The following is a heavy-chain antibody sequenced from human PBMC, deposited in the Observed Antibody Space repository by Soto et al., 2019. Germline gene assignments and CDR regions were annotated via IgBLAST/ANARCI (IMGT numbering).Heavy chain of an antibody. J-gene: IGHJ4*02. CDR2: INPNSGGT. V-gene: IGHV1-2*02. Sequence: ASVKVSCKASGYTFTGYYMHWVRQAPGQGLEWMGWINPNSGGTNYAQKFQGRVTMTRDTSISTAYMELSSLRSEDTAVYYCARGDYSSSWYYFFDYWGQGTLVTVSS. D-gene: IGHD6-13*01. CDR3: ARGDYSSSWYYFFDY. CDR1: GYTFTGYY.